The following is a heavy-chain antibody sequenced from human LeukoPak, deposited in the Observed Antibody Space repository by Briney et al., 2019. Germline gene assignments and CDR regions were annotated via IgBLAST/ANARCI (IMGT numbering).Heavy chain of an antibody. Sequence: GGSLRLSCAASGFTFSSYAMSWVRQAPGKGLEWVSAISGSGGSTYYADSVKGRFTISRGNSKNTLYLQMNSLRAEDTAVYYCAKDHSPVVVVPAALRGLDPWGQGTLVTVSS. D-gene: IGHD2-2*01. CDR3: AKDHSPVVVVPAALRGLDP. CDR2: ISGSGGST. J-gene: IGHJ5*02. CDR1: GFTFSSYA. V-gene: IGHV3-23*01.